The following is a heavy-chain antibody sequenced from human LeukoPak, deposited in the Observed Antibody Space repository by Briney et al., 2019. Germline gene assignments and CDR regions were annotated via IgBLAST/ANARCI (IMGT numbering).Heavy chain of an antibody. D-gene: IGHD3-22*01. CDR2: IYHSGST. J-gene: IGHJ4*02. CDR1: GGSFSGYY. Sequence: SETLSLTCAVYGGSFSGYYWSWIRQPPGKGLEWIGSIYHSGSTYYNPSLKSRVTISVDTSKNQFSLKLSSVTAADTAVYYCARVMSGYYYAADYWGQGTLVTVSS. V-gene: IGHV4-34*01. CDR3: ARVMSGYYYAADY.